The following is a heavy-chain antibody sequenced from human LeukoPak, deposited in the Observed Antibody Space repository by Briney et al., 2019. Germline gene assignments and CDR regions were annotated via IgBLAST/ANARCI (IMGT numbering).Heavy chain of an antibody. Sequence: SETLSLTCTVSGGSISSYYWSWIRHPPGKGLEWIGCIYYSGSTNYNPSLKSRVTISVDTSKNQFSLKLSSVTAADTAVYYCARAPGLLWFGESAGNWFDPWGQGTLVTVSS. V-gene: IGHV4-59*01. CDR2: IYYSGST. J-gene: IGHJ5*02. CDR1: GGSISSYY. CDR3: ARAPGLLWFGESAGNWFDP. D-gene: IGHD3-10*01.